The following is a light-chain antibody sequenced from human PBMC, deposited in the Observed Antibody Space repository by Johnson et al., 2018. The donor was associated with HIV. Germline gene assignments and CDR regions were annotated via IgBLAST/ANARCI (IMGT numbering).Light chain of an antibody. CDR2: ENN. V-gene: IGLV1-51*02. CDR3: GTWDSSLNAYV. CDR1: SSNIGNNY. Sequence: QSVLTQPPSVSAAPGQKVTISCSGSSSNIGNNYVSWYQQLPGTDPKLLIYENNKRPSGIPDRFSGSKSGTSATLGITGLQTGDEADYYCGTWDSSLNAYVFGAATKVAVL. J-gene: IGLJ1*01.